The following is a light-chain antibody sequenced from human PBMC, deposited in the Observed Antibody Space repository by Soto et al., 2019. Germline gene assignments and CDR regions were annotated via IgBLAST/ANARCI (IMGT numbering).Light chain of an antibody. CDR1: QSVRSN. V-gene: IGKV3-15*01. J-gene: IGKJ4*01. CDR2: GAS. CDR3: QQYSSWPLT. Sequence: EIVMTQSPATLSVSPGERATLSCRACQSVRSNYLSWYQQKPGQAPRLLIYGASTRATGFPTRFSGSGSGTEFTLTISSLQSEDFAVYYCQQYSSWPLTFGGGTKVEIK.